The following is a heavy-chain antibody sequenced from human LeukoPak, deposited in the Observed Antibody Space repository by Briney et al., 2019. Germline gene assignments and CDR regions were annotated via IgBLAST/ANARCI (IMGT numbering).Heavy chain of an antibody. CDR2: IYSGGST. CDR3: ARESSSWVLDY. D-gene: IGHD6-13*01. CDR1: GFTFNNYN. V-gene: IGHV3-66*01. Sequence: PGGSLRLSCAASGFTFNNYNMNWVRQAPGKGLEWVSVIYSGGSTYYADSVKGRFTISRDNSKNTLYLQMNSLRAEDTAVYYCARESSSWVLDYWGQGTLVTVSS. J-gene: IGHJ4*02.